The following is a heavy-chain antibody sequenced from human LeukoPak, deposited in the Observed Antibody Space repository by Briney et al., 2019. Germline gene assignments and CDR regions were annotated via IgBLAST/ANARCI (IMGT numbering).Heavy chain of an antibody. CDR2: IYYSGNT. V-gene: IGHV4-59*08. D-gene: IGHD2-15*01. CDR3: ARTYCSGGSCHFDY. J-gene: IGHJ4*02. CDR1: GGFISGYY. Sequence: SETLSLTCTVSGGFISGYYWSWIRQPPGKGLEWIGYIYYSGNTDSNPSLKSRVTISVDTSKNQFSLKLSSVTAADTAVYYCARTYCSGGSCHFDYWGQGTLVTVSS.